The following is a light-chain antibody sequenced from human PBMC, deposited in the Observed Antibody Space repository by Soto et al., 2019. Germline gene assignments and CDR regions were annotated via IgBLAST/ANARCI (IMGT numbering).Light chain of an antibody. CDR3: QQYNNWPGT. CDR1: ESVSRN. J-gene: IGKJ1*01. Sequence: DILLTQSPATMAVCVVEIATLSCRASESVSRNLAWYQQKPGQAPKLLIYGASSRATGIPARFSGSGSGTEFTLTISSLQSEDFAVYYCQQYNNWPGTFGQGTKVDIK. CDR2: GAS. V-gene: IGKV3-15*01.